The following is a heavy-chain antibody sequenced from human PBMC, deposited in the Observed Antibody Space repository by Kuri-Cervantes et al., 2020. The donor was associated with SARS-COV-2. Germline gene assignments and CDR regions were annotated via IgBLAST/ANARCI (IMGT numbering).Heavy chain of an antibody. Sequence: ASVKVSCKASGYTFTSYDINWVRQATGQGLEWMGWMNPNSGNTGYAQKFQGRVTMTRNTSISTAYMELSSLRSEDTAVYYCARAPGSEGAFDIWGQGTMVTVSS. CDR1: GYTFTSYD. CDR2: MNPNSGNT. D-gene: IGHD1-1*01. CDR3: ARAPGSEGAFDI. V-gene: IGHV1-8*01. J-gene: IGHJ3*02.